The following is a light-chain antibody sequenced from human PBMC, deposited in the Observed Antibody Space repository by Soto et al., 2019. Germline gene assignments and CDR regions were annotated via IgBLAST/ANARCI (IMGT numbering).Light chain of an antibody. J-gene: IGLJ2*01. V-gene: IGLV2-14*01. CDR3: SSYTSSGTFVV. Sequence: QSALTQPASVSGSPGQSITISCTGTSSDVGGYNYVSWYQQHPGKARKLMIYEVSNRPSGVYNRFSGSKSGNTASLSISGLQAEDEADYYCSSYTSSGTFVVFGGGTKPTVL. CDR1: SSDVGGYNY. CDR2: EVS.